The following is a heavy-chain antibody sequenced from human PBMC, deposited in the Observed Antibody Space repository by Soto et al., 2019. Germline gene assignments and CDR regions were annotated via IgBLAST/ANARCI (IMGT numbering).Heavy chain of an antibody. Sequence: SETLSLTCTVSGGSISSSSYYWSWIRQPPGKGLEWIGYIYYSGSTNYNPSLKSRVTISVDTSKNQFSLKLSSVTAADTAVYYCARVDTYYYDSSGYYPEYFQHWGQGTLVTVSS. J-gene: IGHJ1*01. D-gene: IGHD3-22*01. CDR2: IYYSGST. CDR3: ARVDTYYYDSSGYYPEYFQH. CDR1: GGSISSSSYY. V-gene: IGHV4-61*01.